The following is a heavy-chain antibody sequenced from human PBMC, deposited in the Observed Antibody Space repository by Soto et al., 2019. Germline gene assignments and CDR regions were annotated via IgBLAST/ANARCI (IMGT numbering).Heavy chain of an antibody. Sequence: EVQVLESGGGSVQPGGSLRLSCAASGFTFSNFAMSWVRHAPGKGLEWVSEITGSTGTTYYADSVRGRFIISRDNSKNKLHLQMNSLRPEDTAVYYCAKDTSSSPYYMDVWGKGTTVTVSS. J-gene: IGHJ6*03. CDR3: AKDTSSSPYYMDV. D-gene: IGHD2-2*01. CDR2: ITGSTGTT. V-gene: IGHV3-23*01. CDR1: GFTFSNFA.